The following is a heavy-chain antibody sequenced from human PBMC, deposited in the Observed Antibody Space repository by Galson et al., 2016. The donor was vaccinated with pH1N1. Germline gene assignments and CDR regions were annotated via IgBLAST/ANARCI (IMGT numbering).Heavy chain of an antibody. CDR1: GFPFSDYW. Sequence: SLRLSCAASGFPFSDYWMHWVRQAPGTGLVWVARIDNDGRGTSHADSVRGRFAISRDNAENMLYLQMNSLRTDDTAVYYCARNWWGIDYWGQGALVTVSS. V-gene: IGHV3-74*01. J-gene: IGHJ4*02. CDR3: ARNWWGIDY. D-gene: IGHD2-15*01. CDR2: IDNDGRGT.